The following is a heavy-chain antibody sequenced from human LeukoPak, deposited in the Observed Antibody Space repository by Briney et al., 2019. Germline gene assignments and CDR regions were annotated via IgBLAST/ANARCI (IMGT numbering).Heavy chain of an antibody. V-gene: IGHV3-74*01. D-gene: IGHD1-1*01. Sequence: GGSLRLSCAASGFTFSEYWMHWVRQGPGKGLVWVSRIYIDGISTTYADSVKGRFTISRDNAKNTLYLQMNSLRAEDTAVYYCVTGQLDSLYYFDYWGQGTLVTVSS. CDR2: IYIDGIST. J-gene: IGHJ4*02. CDR3: VTGQLDSLYYFDY. CDR1: GFTFSEYW.